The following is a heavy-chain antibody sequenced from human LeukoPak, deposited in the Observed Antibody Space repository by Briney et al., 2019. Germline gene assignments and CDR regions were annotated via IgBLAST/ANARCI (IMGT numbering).Heavy chain of an antibody. CDR2: INPNSGGT. D-gene: IGHD1-26*01. J-gene: IGHJ5*02. CDR3: ARGPPGEELLLPEDQLLGWFDP. V-gene: IGHV1-2*02. Sequence: ASVKVSCKASGYTFSGYYMHWVRQAPGQGLEWMGWINPNSGGTNYAQKFQGRVTMTRDTSTSTVYMELSSLRSEDTAVYYCARGPPGEELLLPEDQLLGWFDPWGQGTLVTVSS. CDR1: GYTFSGYY.